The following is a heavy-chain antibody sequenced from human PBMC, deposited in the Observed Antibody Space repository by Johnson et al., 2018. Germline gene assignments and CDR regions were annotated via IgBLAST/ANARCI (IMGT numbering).Heavy chain of an antibody. V-gene: IGHV3-33*06. CDR3: AKSSITMIVVVANDAFDI. D-gene: IGHD3-22*01. J-gene: IGHJ3*02. CDR1: GFTFSSYG. CDR2: IWYDGSNK. Sequence: QVQLVESGGGVVQPGRSXRLSCAASGFTFSSYGMHWVRQAPGKGLEWVAVIWYDGSNKYYADSVKGRFTISRDNSKNKLYLQMNSLSAEETAVYYCAKSSITMIVVVANDAFDIWGQGTMVTVSS.